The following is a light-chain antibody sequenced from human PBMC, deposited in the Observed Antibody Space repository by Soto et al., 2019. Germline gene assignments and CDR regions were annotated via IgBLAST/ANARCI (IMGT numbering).Light chain of an antibody. CDR1: QSVSSN. CDR2: DAS. CDR3: QQRSNWTSIT. Sequence: EIVLTQSPATLSLPPGERATLSCRASQSVSSNLAWYQQKPGQARRLLIYDASNRATGIPARFSGSGSGTDFTLTISSLEPEDFAAYYCQQRSNWTSITFGQGTRLEIK. J-gene: IGKJ5*01. V-gene: IGKV3-11*01.